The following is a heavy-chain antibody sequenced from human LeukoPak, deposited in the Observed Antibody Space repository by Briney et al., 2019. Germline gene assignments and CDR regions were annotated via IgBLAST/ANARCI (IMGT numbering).Heavy chain of an antibody. CDR1: GGSINSYH. CDR2: IYYSGTN. V-gene: IGHV4-59*01. CDR3: ARFRFPETYSGYDSPYLPGIFDY. Sequence: PSVNLSFNCTGSGGSINSYHWRWLPPAPGKGWVGIRYIYYSGTNNYNPSLKSRVTISVHTSKNQFTLKLSSVTTADTAVYYCARFRFPETYSGYDSPYLPGIFDYWGQGTLVTVSS. D-gene: IGHD5-12*01. J-gene: IGHJ4*02.